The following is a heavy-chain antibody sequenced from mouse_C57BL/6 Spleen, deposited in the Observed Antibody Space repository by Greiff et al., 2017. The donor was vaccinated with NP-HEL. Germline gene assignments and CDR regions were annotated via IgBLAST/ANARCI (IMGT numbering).Heavy chain of an antibody. D-gene: IGHD1-1*01. Sequence: QVQLQQPGAELVRPGSSVKLSCKASGYTFTSYWMHWVKQRPIQGLEWIGNIDPSDSETHYNQKFKDKATLTVDKSSSTAYMQLSSLTSEDSAVYYGAREGITTVVGDYWGQGTTLTVSS. CDR3: AREGITTVVGDY. J-gene: IGHJ2*01. CDR1: GYTFTSYW. V-gene: IGHV1-52*01. CDR2: IDPSDSET.